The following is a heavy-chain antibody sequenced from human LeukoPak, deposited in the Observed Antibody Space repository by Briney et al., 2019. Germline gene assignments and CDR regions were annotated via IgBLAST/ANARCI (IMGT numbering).Heavy chain of an antibody. Sequence: GGSLRLSCAASGFTFTRYHMHWVRQAPGKGLEWVAVISYDGSNKHYADSAKGRFTISRDNSKNTLYLQMNSLRAEDTAVYYCAKDRNLRVAVAGTPYYFDYWGQGTLVTVSS. J-gene: IGHJ4*02. V-gene: IGHV3-30-3*01. D-gene: IGHD6-19*01. CDR2: ISYDGSNK. CDR1: GFTFTRYH. CDR3: AKDRNLRVAVAGTPYYFDY.